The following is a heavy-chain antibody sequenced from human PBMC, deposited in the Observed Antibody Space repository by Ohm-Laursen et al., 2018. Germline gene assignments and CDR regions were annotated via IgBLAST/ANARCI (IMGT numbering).Heavy chain of an antibody. V-gene: IGHV1-2*02. CDR2: ISPGSGGT. J-gene: IGHJ4*02. Sequence: ASVTASCKTSGYTFTDYYVHWVRQAPGQGLEWMGWISPGSGGTELAQRFQDRVTMTSDTSIRTAYMELSGMRFDDTAVYYCATIEGGRGVDWGQGTLVTVSS. D-gene: IGHD2-15*01. CDR3: ATIEGGRGVD. CDR1: GYTFTDYY.